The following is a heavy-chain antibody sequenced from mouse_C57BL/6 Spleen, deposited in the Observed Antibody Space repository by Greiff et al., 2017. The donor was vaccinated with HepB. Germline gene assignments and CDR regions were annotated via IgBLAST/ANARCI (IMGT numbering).Heavy chain of an antibody. Sequence: EVKLMESGGGLVKPGGSLKLSCAASGFTFSSYAMSWVRQTPEKRLEWVATISDGGSYTYYPDNVKGRFTISRDNAKNNLYLQMSHLKSEDTAMYYCARDTYYYGSSSYFDYWGQGTTLTVSS. J-gene: IGHJ2*01. CDR2: ISDGGSYT. CDR3: ARDTYYYGSSSYFDY. D-gene: IGHD1-1*01. V-gene: IGHV5-4*01. CDR1: GFTFSSYA.